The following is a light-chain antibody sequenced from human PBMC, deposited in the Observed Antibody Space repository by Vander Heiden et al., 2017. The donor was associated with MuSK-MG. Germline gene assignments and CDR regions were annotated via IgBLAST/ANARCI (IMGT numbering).Light chain of an antibody. V-gene: IGLV3-25*03. CDR2: TDT. Sequence: SSELTQPPQVSVSPGQAARITCPGDAPAKKKVSWYQQKQGQAPVLVISTDTERHSGIPERFSASSSGTTVTLTISGVQAEDEADYYWQSGDNSVVFGGGTKLTVL. J-gene: IGLJ3*02. CDR1: APAKKK. CDR3: QSGDNSVV.